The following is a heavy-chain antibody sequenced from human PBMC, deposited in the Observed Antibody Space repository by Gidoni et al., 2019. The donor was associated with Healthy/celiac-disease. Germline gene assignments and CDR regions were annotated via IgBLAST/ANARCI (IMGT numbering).Heavy chain of an antibody. J-gene: IGHJ4*02. CDR2: ISVSGGST. V-gene: IGHV3-23*01. D-gene: IGHD4-4*01. Sequence: KGLEWVSAISVSGGSTYYADSVKGRFTISRDNSKNTLYLQMNSLRAEDTAVYYCAKVMVTTPPLDYWGQGTLVTVSS. CDR3: AKVMVTTPPLDY.